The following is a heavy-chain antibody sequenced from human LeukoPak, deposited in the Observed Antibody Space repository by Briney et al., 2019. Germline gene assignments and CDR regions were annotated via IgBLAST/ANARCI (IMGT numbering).Heavy chain of an antibody. V-gene: IGHV4-59*08. J-gene: IGHJ4*02. Sequence: SETLSLTCTVSGGSISSYYWSWIRRPPGKGLEWIGYIYYSGSTNYNPSLKSRVTISVDTSKNQFSLKVSSVTAADTAVYYCASNYYGSGSLDYWGQENLVTVSS. CDR3: ASNYYGSGSLDY. D-gene: IGHD3-10*01. CDR2: IYYSGST. CDR1: GGSISSYY.